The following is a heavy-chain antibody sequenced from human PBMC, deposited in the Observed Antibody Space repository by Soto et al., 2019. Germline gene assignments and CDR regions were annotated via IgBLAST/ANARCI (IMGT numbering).Heavy chain of an antibody. J-gene: IGHJ5*02. CDR1: GGSFSGYY. D-gene: IGHD4-17*01. CDR2: INHSGST. Sequence: SETLSLTCAVYGGSFSGYYWSWIRQPPGKGLEWIGEINHSGSTNYNPSLKSRVTISVDTSKNQVSLKLSSVTAADTAVYYCARKVANYGWFDPWGQGTLVTVSS. CDR3: ARKVANYGWFDP. V-gene: IGHV4-34*01.